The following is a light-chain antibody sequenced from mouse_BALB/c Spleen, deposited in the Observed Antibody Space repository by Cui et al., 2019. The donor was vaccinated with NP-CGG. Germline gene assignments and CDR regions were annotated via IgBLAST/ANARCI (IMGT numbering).Light chain of an antibody. CDR3: ALWYSNHWV. V-gene: IGLV1*01. Sequence: QAVVTQESALITSPGETVTLTCRSSTGAVTTSNYANWVQEKPDHLFTGLIGDTKNRAPGVPAGFSGSLIGDKAALTITGAQTEDEAIYFCALWYSNHWVFGGGTKLTVL. J-gene: IGLJ1*01. CDR1: TGAVTTSNY. CDR2: DTK.